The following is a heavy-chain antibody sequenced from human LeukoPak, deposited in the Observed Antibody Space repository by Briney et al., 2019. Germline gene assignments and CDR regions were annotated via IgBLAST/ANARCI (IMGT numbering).Heavy chain of an antibody. D-gene: IGHD1-14*01. J-gene: IGHJ3*02. CDR2: IYHSGST. CDR3: ARGRAPGEGVAFDI. V-gene: IGHV4-4*02. Sequence: SGTLSLTCAVSGGSISSSNWWRGGRQPPGKGVEGIGKIYHSGSTNYNPSLKSRVTISIDKSKNQFSLKLSSVTAADADVYYCARGRAPGEGVAFDIWGKGTMVTVSS. CDR1: GGSISSSNW.